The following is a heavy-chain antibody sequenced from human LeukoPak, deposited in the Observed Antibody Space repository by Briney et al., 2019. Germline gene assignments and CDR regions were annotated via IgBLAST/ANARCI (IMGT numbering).Heavy chain of an antibody. V-gene: IGHV1-2*04. J-gene: IGHJ4*02. Sequence: ASVKVPCKASGYTFTGYYMHWVRQAPGQGLEWMGWINPNSGGTNYAQKFQGWVTMTRDTSISTAYMELSRLRSDDTAVYYCARGPLITMIVVALDYWGQGTLVTVSS. D-gene: IGHD3-22*01. CDR2: INPNSGGT. CDR1: GYTFTGYY. CDR3: ARGPLITMIVVALDY.